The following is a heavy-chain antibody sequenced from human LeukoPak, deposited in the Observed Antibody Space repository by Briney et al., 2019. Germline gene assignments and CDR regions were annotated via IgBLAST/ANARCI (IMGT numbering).Heavy chain of an antibody. CDR1: GFTFSSVA. Sequence: GGSLRLSCEASGFTFSSVAMSWVRQAPGKGLKWVAVISYDGSNKYYADSVKGRFTISRDNSKNTLYLQMNSLRAEDTAVYYCESRGGSGSYDFDNWGQGTLVTVSS. J-gene: IGHJ4*02. CDR3: ESRGGSGSYDFDN. V-gene: IGHV3-30*03. D-gene: IGHD3-10*01. CDR2: ISYDGSNK.